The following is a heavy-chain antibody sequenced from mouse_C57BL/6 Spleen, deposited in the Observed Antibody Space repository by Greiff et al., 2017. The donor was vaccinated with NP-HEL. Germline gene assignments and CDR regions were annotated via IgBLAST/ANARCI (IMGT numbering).Heavy chain of an antibody. CDR1: GFTFSSYA. V-gene: IGHV5-4*01. Sequence: EVKLMESGGGLVKPGGSLKLSCAASGFTFSSYAMSWVRQTPEKRLEWVATISDGGSYTYYPDNVKGRFTISRDNAKNNLYLQMSHLKSDDTAMYYCARDLYGYVGAMDYWGQGTSVTVSS. CDR3: ARDLYGYVGAMDY. D-gene: IGHD2-2*01. CDR2: ISDGGSYT. J-gene: IGHJ4*01.